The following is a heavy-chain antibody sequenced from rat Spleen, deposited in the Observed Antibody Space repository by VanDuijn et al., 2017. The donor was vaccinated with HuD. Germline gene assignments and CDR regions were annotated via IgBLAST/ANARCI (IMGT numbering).Heavy chain of an antibody. CDR2: ISPSGDNT. J-gene: IGHJ1*01. V-gene: IGHV5-19*01. CDR3: ARGTLWISDWYFDF. D-gene: IGHD1-7*01. Sequence: EVQLGESGGGLVQPGWSLKLSCAASGFSFENYGMHWIRQAPTKGLEWVTYISPSGDNTYYPDSVKGRFTISRDNAQNTLYLQINSLRSEDTATYFCARGTLWISDWYFDFWGPGTMVTVSS. CDR1: GFSFENYG.